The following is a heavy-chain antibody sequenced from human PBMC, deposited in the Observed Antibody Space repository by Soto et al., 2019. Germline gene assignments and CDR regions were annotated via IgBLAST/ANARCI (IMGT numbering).Heavy chain of an antibody. CDR2: INPIFGTP. CDR3: AREGRHFDY. CDR1: GGTFSSYA. J-gene: IGHJ4*02. Sequence: SVKVSFKASGGTFSSYAISWVRQAPGQGLEWMGGINPIFGTPHYAQKYQGRVTITADTFTNTAYMELTRLTSDDTAGYFCAREGRHFDYWGQGTLVTVSS. V-gene: IGHV1-69*06.